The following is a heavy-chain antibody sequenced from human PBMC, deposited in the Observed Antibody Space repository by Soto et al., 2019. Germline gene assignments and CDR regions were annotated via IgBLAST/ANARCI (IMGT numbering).Heavy chain of an antibody. D-gene: IGHD3-16*02. CDR3: ASNPVWWSYRSFWDAFDI. V-gene: IGHV4-31*03. CDR1: GGSISSGGYY. Sequence: QVQLQESGPGLVKPSQTLSLTCTVSGGSISSGGYYWSWIRQHPGKGLEWIGYIYYSGSTYYNPSLYSRFTISVESSMHRFSLKLSSVTAADTAVYYCASNPVWWSYRSFWDAFDIWGQGKMVTVSS. J-gene: IGHJ3*02. CDR2: IYYSGST.